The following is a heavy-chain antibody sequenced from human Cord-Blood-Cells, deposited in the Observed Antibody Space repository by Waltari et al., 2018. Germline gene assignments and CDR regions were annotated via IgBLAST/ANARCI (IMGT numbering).Heavy chain of an antibody. V-gene: IGHV3-33*01. CDR1: GFTFSSYG. Sequence: QVQLVESGGGVVQPGRSLRLSCAASGFTFSSYGMHWVRQAPGKGLGWVAVIVYDGSNKYYADSVKGRFTISRDNSKNTLYLQMNSLRAEDTAVYYCARPTGENAFDIWGQGTMVTVSS. D-gene: IGHD7-27*01. CDR2: IVYDGSNK. J-gene: IGHJ3*02. CDR3: ARPTGENAFDI.